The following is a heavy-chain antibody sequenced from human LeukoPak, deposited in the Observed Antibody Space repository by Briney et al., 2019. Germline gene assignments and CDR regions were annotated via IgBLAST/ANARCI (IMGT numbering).Heavy chain of an antibody. Sequence: SETLSLTCTVSGGSISSYYWSWIRHPAGKGLEWIGRIYTSGSTNYNPSLKSRVTMSVDTSKNQFSLKLSSVTAADTAVYYCARDRPPYDILTGYLHGGDAFDIWGQGTMVTVSS. D-gene: IGHD3-9*01. CDR2: IYTSGST. CDR1: GGSISSYY. J-gene: IGHJ3*02. CDR3: ARDRPPYDILTGYLHGGDAFDI. V-gene: IGHV4-4*07.